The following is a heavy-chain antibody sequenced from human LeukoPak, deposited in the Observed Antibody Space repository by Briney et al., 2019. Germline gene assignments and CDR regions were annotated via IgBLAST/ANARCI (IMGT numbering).Heavy chain of an antibody. CDR3: ARSKNTDFDY. J-gene: IGHJ4*02. D-gene: IGHD2-2*02. Sequence: SETLSLTCAVYGGSLSGYYWSWIRQPPGKGLEWIGEINHSGSTNYNPSLKSRVTISVDTSKNQFSLKLSSVTAADTTVYYCARSKNTDFDYWGQGTLVTVSS. CDR2: INHSGST. CDR1: GGSLSGYY. V-gene: IGHV4-34*01.